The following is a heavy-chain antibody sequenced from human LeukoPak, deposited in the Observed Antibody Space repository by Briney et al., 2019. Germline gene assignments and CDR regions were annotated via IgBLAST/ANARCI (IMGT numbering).Heavy chain of an antibody. V-gene: IGHV4-38-2*01. CDR2: IYQSGST. J-gene: IGHJ4*02. D-gene: IGHD6-19*01. CDR1: GYSISSGYY. CDR3: ARWGGDSSGWFLGY. Sequence: PSETLSLTCAVSGYSISSGYYWGWIRQPPGKGLEWIGNIYQSGSTYYNPSLKSRVTISLDTSKNQFSLKLTSVTAADTAVYYCARWGGDSSGWFLGYWGQGTVVTVSS.